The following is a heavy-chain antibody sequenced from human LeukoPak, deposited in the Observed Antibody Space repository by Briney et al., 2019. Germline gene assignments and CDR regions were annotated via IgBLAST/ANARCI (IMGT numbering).Heavy chain of an antibody. D-gene: IGHD3-22*01. V-gene: IGHV1-69*05. J-gene: IGHJ4*02. CDR2: FIPIYDTV. Sequence: SVKVSCKTSGGTFSNYAFSWVRQAPGQGPEWLGGFIPIYDTVKYARKFQGRVTLTTDESTNTVYMDLTSLSSEDTDVYYCAAPAFYYDTRGYQPRFDHWGQGTLITVSS. CDR3: AAPAFYYDTRGYQPRFDH. CDR1: GGTFSNYA.